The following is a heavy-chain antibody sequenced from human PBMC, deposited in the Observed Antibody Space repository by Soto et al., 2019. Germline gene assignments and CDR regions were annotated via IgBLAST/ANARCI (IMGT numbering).Heavy chain of an antibody. V-gene: IGHV3-48*04. CDR1: GFTFSSYS. CDR3: ASEDSSGYFYGMDV. CDR2: ISSSSSTI. Sequence: GGSLRLSCAASGFTFSSYSMNWVRQAPGKGLEWVSYISSSSSTIYYADSVKGRFTISRDNAKNSLYLQMNSLRAEDTAVYYCASEDSSGYFYGMDVWGQGTTVTVSS. J-gene: IGHJ6*02. D-gene: IGHD3-22*01.